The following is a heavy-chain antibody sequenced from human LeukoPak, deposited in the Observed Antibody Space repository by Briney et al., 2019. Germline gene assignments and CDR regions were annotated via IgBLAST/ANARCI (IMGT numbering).Heavy chain of an antibody. Sequence: ASVKVSCKASGYTFTSYGISWVRQASGQGLEWMGWISAYNGNTNYAQKLQGRVTMTTDTSTSTAYMELRSLRSDDTAVYYCARDIYSGYDYDPGWFDPWGQGTLVTVSS. J-gene: IGHJ5*02. CDR2: ISAYNGNT. CDR3: ARDIYSGYDYDPGWFDP. CDR1: GYTFTSYG. V-gene: IGHV1-18*01. D-gene: IGHD5-12*01.